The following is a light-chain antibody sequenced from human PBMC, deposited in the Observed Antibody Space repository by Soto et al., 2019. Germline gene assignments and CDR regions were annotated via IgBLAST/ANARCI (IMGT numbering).Light chain of an antibody. CDR3: QQYGSSGT. CDR2: GAS. Sequence: ESVLTQSRGTLSLSPGEKATLSCRASQSVSNNYLAWYQQKPGQAPRLLIYGASNRATGIPDRFSGSGSGTDFTLTISRLEPEDFAVDYCQQYGSSGTFGQGTKVDIK. J-gene: IGKJ1*01. CDR1: QSVSNNY. V-gene: IGKV3-20*01.